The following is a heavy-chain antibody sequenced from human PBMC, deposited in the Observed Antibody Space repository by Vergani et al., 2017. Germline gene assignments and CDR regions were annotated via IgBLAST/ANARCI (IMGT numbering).Heavy chain of an antibody. D-gene: IGHD3-3*01. J-gene: IGHJ4*02. Sequence: EVPLVESGGGLVQPGGSLRLSCAASGFTFSSYEMNWVRQAPGKGLEWVSYISSSGSTIYYADSVKGRFTISRDNAKNSLYLQMNSLRAEDTAVYYCARGASYYDFWSGYPPGYFDYWGQGTLVTVSS. CDR3: ARGASYYDFWSGYPPGYFDY. CDR2: ISSSGSTI. V-gene: IGHV3-48*03. CDR1: GFTFSSYE.